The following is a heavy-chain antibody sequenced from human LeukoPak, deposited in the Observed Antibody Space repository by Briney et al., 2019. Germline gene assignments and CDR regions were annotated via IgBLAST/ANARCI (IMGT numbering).Heavy chain of an antibody. CDR1: GFTVSSNY. CDR3: ARGRSGAFDY. Sequence: PGGSLRLSCAASGFTVSSNYMTWVRQAPGKGLEWVSGIYSGGSTYYADSVKDRFIISRDNSKSTLSLQMNSLRAEDMAVYYCARGRSGAFDYWGQGTLVTVSS. J-gene: IGHJ4*02. V-gene: IGHV3-66*01. D-gene: IGHD3-10*01. CDR2: IYSGGST.